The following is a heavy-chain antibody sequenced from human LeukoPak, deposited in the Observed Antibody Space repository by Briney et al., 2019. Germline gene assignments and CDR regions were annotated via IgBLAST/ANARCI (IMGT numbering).Heavy chain of an antibody. J-gene: IGHJ3*02. CDR1: GFTFDDYG. V-gene: IGHV3-20*04. CDR2: INWNGGST. Sequence: GGSLRLSCAASGFTFDDYGMSWVRQAPGKGLEWVSGINWNGGSTVYADSVKGRFTISRDNAKNSLYLQMNSLRAEDTALYYCARDANYYDSSGYRDDAFDIWGQGTMVTVSS. CDR3: ARDANYYDSSGYRDDAFDI. D-gene: IGHD3-22*01.